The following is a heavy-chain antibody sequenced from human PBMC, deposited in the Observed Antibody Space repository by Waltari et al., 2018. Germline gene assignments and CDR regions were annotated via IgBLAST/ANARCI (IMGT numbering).Heavy chain of an antibody. CDR2: LKHDGSLK. J-gene: IGHJ3*01. CDR3: ARDSAFCNGCAVDL. V-gene: IGHV3-7*03. Sequence: EVQMVVSGGGLVQPGGSLRLSCIASGFTFSDFYMSWVRQAPGKGPEWVANLKHDGSLKSYVDAVRGRYIISRDNAKNSVFLQLNSLRVDDTVVYYCARDSAFCNGCAVDLWGQGTMVSVSS. D-gene: IGHD2-8*01. CDR1: GFTFSDFY.